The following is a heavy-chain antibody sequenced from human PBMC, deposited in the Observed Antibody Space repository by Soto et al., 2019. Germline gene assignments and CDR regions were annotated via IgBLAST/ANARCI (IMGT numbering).Heavy chain of an antibody. D-gene: IGHD3-22*01. J-gene: IGHJ4*02. V-gene: IGHV3-23*01. CDR1: GFTFSSYA. CDR2: ISGSGGST. Sequence: HPGGSLRLSCAASGFTFSSYAMSWVRQAPGKGLEWVSAISGSGGSTYYADSVKGRFTISRDNSKNTLYLQMNSLRAEDSAVYYCAKGGMIVVVTPLDYWGQGTLVTVSS. CDR3: AKGGMIVVVTPLDY.